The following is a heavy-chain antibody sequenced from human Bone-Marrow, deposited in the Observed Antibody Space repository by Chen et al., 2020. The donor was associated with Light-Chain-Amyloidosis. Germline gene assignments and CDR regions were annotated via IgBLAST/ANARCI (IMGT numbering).Heavy chain of an antibody. CDR2: IYPDDSDA. D-gene: IGHD5-12*01. Sequence: GSGYTFPNYWIGWVRQMPGKGLEWMGVIYPDDSDARYSPSFEGQVTISADKSITTAYLQWRSLKASDTAMYYCARRRDGYNFDSWGQGTLVTVSS. J-gene: IGHJ4*02. CDR3: ARRRDGYNFDS. CDR1: GYTFPNYW. V-gene: IGHV5-51*01.